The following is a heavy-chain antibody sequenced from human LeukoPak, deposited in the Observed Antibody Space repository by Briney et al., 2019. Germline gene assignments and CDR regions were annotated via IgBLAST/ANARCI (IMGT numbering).Heavy chain of an antibody. CDR3: AKDMNYGDYGPLDY. CDR2: GSWNSGSI. J-gene: IGHJ4*02. CDR1: GFTFDDYA. D-gene: IGHD4-17*01. Sequence: RGGGLRVSCAPSGFTFDDYAMNGVRQASGKGVEGVSGGSWNSGSIGYADAVKGRFTISRDNAKDCLYLQMNSLRAEDTALYYCAKDMNYGDYGPLDYWGQGALVTVPS. V-gene: IGHV3-9*01.